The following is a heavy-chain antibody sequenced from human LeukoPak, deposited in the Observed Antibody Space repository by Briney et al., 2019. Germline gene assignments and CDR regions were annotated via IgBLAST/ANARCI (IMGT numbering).Heavy chain of an antibody. CDR1: GFTFDDYA. D-gene: IGHD6-19*01. Sequence: GRSLRLSCAASGFTFDDYAMHWVRQAPGKGLEWVSGISWNSGSIGYADSVKGRFTISRDNAKNSLYLQMNSLRAEDTALYYCAKDAWSSGWTRSAFDIWGQGTMVTVSS. J-gene: IGHJ3*02. V-gene: IGHV3-9*01. CDR3: AKDAWSSGWTRSAFDI. CDR2: ISWNSGSI.